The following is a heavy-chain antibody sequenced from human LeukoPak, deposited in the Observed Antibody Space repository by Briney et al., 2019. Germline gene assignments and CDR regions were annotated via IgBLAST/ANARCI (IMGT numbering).Heavy chain of an antibody. V-gene: IGHV3-11*01. CDR3: ARWLTRGGMDV. CDR2: IHSGGSPI. CDR1: GFTFSDYY. J-gene: IGHJ6*02. Sequence: GGSLRLSCAASGFTFSDYYMSWIRQAPGKGLEWISYIHSGGSPIYYADSVRGRFTISRDNANNSLSLQMNSLRAEDTAVYYCARWLTRGGMDVWGQGTTVSVSS. D-gene: IGHD3-9*01.